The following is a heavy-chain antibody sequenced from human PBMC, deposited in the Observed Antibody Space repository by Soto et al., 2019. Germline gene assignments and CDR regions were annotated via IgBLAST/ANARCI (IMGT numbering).Heavy chain of an antibody. CDR2: IRSKAKDYGT. D-gene: IGHD1-26*01. V-gene: IGHV3-73*01. CDR1: GFNFSVSS. CDR3: AIEGAGFGQ. J-gene: IGHJ4*02. Sequence: EVQLVESGGGLVQPGGYVKLSCAASGFNFSVSSMHWVRQASGKGLEWVGRIRSKAKDYGTAYAESVKGGFAISRDDLKNTMYLQMSSLRTEDTAMYYCAIEGAGFGQWGQGTLVTVSS.